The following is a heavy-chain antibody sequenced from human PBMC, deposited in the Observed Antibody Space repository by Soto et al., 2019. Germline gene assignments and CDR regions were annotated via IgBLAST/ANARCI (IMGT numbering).Heavy chain of an antibody. V-gene: IGHV1-2*04. CDR3: ARDLVYQGNRGSGDAHDI. CDR2: INPNSGGT. Sequence: GASVKVSCKASGYTFTGYYMHWVRQAPGQGLEWMGWINPNSGGTNYAQKFQGWVTMTRDTSISTAYMELSRLRSDDTAVYYCARDLVYQGNRGSGDAHDIWSQGTMVTVSS. D-gene: IGHD6-19*01. J-gene: IGHJ3*02. CDR1: GYTFTGYY.